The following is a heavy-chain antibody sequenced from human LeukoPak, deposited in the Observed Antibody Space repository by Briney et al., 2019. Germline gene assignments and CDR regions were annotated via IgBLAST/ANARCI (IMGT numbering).Heavy chain of an antibody. Sequence: GGSLRLSCAASGFTFSSYAMSWVRQAPGKGLEWVSGISWNSGSIGYADSVKGRFTISRDNAKNSLYLQMNSLRAEDTALYYCAKDRYSGYAYYFDYWGQGTLVTVSS. V-gene: IGHV3-9*01. D-gene: IGHD5-12*01. CDR3: AKDRYSGYAYYFDY. CDR2: ISWNSGSI. CDR1: GFTFSSYA. J-gene: IGHJ4*02.